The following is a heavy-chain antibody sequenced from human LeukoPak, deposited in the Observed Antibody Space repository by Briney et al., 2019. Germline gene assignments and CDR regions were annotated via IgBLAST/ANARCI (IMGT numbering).Heavy chain of an antibody. CDR1: GGSISNYY. Sequence: PSEGLSLTCTVSGGSISNYYCILIRHPPPPALDLIGYIYSSVSTNYNPSLKTRVTTSVDTSKNQFSLKLSSVTAADTAIYYCARVLMTTVTALDHWGQGTLVTVSS. CDR2: IYSSVST. J-gene: IGHJ4*02. D-gene: IGHD4-17*01. V-gene: IGHV4-59*01. CDR3: ARVLMTTVTALDH.